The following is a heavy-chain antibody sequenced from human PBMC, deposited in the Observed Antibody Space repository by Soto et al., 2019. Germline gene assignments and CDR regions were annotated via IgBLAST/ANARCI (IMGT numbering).Heavy chain of an antibody. D-gene: IGHD3-10*01. CDR3: ARDSNYFGSGSPFDY. V-gene: IGHV3-21*01. CDR1: GFTFSTYS. Sequence: EVQLVESGGGLVKPGGSLRLSCAASGFTFSTYSMNWVRQFPGKGLEWVSSISSSSRYIYYADSVKGRFTISRDNAMNSLYLQMNSLRAEDTAVYYCARDSNYFGSGSPFDYWGQGILVTVSS. CDR2: ISSSSRYI. J-gene: IGHJ4*02.